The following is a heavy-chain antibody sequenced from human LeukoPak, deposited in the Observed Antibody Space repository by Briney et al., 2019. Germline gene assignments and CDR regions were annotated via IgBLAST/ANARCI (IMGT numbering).Heavy chain of an antibody. CDR1: GFIFSSYE. D-gene: IGHD3-10*01. J-gene: IGHJ4*02. V-gene: IGHV3-48*03. Sequence: GGSLRLSCAASGFIFSSYEMNWVRQAPGKGLEWVSYISSFSSTIYYADSVMGRFTISRDNAKNSLYLQMNSLRAEDTAVYYCARSPNYKGYSDYWGQGTLVTVSS. CDR2: ISSFSSTI. CDR3: ARSPNYKGYSDY.